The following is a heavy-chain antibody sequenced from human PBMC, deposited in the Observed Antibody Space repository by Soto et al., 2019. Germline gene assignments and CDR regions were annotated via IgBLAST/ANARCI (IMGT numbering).Heavy chain of an antibody. CDR2: INHSGST. V-gene: IGHV4-34*01. Sequence: SETLFLTCAVYGGSFSGYYLSWIRQPPGKGLEWIGEINHSGSTNYNPSLKSRVTISVDTSKNQFSLKLSSVTAADTAVYYCARGNPPPYYDFWSGYLNVYYYGMDVWGQGTTVTVSS. J-gene: IGHJ6*02. CDR1: GGSFSGYY. D-gene: IGHD3-3*01. CDR3: ARGNPPPYYDFWSGYLNVYYYGMDV.